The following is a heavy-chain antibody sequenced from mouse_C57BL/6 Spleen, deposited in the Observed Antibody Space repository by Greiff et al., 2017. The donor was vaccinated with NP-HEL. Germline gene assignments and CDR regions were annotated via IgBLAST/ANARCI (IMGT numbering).Heavy chain of an antibody. CDR3: ARSTMITTAPLDY. CDR1: GYTFTSYW. J-gene: IGHJ4*01. Sequence: VQLQQPGAELVKPGASVKLSCKASGYTFTSYWMHWVKQRPGQGLEWIGMIHPNSGSTNYNEKFKSKATLTVDKSSSTAYMQLSSLTSEDSAVYYCARSTMITTAPLDYWGQGTSVTVSS. CDR2: IHPNSGST. V-gene: IGHV1-64*01. D-gene: IGHD2-4*01.